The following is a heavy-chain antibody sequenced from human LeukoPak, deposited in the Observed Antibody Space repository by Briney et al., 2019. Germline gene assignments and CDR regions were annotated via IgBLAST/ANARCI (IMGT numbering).Heavy chain of an antibody. CDR2: INAGNGNT. J-gene: IGHJ3*02. CDR1: GFTFTNYA. Sequence: ASVKVSCKASGFTFTNYAFHWVRQAPGQRLEWMGWINAGNGNTKYSQKFQGRVTITRDTSASTAYMELSSLRSEDTAVYYCARFTMIVGFDAFDIWGQGTMVTVSS. D-gene: IGHD3-22*01. CDR3: ARFTMIVGFDAFDI. V-gene: IGHV1-3*01.